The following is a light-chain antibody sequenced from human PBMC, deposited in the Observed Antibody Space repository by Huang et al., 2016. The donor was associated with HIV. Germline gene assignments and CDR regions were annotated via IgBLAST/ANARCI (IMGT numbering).Light chain of an antibody. J-gene: IGKJ1*01. CDR3: QQSYSTPWT. V-gene: IGKV1-39*01. CDR2: AAA. CDR1: QSISSY. Sequence: DIQMTQSPSSLSASVGDRVTITCRAIQSISSYLNWYQQKPGKAPKLLIYAAASLQRGGPSRFSGSGSGTDFTLTISSLQPEDFATYYCQQSYSTPWTFGQGTKVEIK.